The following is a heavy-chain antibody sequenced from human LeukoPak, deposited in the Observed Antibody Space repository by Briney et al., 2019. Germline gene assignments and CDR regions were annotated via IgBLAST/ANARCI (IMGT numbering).Heavy chain of an antibody. CDR2: IKQDGSEK. D-gene: IGHD6-13*01. V-gene: IGHV3-7*03. CDR1: AFTLSSYW. J-gene: IGHJ4*02. CDR3: ARDQIRIAAAGNPFDY. Sequence: GSLRLSCTAPAFTLSSYWMSRVRKAPLMGMESVANIKQDGSEKYSVDSVKGRFTIARDNAKNSLYLQMNSLRAEDTAVYYCARDQIRIAAAGNPFDYWGQGTLVTVSS.